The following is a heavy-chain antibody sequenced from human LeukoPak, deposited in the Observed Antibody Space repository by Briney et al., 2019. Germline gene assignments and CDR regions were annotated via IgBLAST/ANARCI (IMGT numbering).Heavy chain of an antibody. D-gene: IGHD3-9*01. Sequence: ASVKVSCKASGYTFTGYGISWVRQAPGQGLEWMGWISAYNGNTNYAQKLQGRVTMTTDTSTSTAYMELRSLRSDDTAVYYCARVDAVLRYFDWVATPSYGMDVWGQGTTVTVSS. CDR3: ARVDAVLRYFDWVATPSYGMDV. CDR1: GYTFTGYG. CDR2: ISAYNGNT. V-gene: IGHV1-18*01. J-gene: IGHJ6*02.